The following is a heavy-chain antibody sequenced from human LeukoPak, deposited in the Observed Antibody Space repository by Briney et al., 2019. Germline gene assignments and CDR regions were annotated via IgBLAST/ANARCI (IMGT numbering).Heavy chain of an antibody. CDR1: GFTFSSYS. J-gene: IGHJ4*02. CDR2: ITSSSSYI. Sequence: GGSLRLSCAASGFTFSSYSMNWVRQAPGKGLEWVSSITSSSSYIYYADSVKGRFTISRDNAKNSLYLQMNSLRAADTAVYYCARGVAGATNLIDYWGQGTLVTVSS. D-gene: IGHD1-26*01. CDR3: ARGVAGATNLIDY. V-gene: IGHV3-21*01.